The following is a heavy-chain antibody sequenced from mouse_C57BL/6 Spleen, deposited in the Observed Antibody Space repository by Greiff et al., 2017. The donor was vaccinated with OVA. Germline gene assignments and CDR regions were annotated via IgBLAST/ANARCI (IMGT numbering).Heavy chain of an antibody. V-gene: IGHV2-6-1*01. CDR1: GFSLTSYG. CDR3: ARQRTAGYYYAMDY. D-gene: IGHD3-1*01. Sequence: QVQLQQSGPGLVAPSQSLSITCTVSGFSLTSYGVHWVRQPPGKGLEWLVVIWSDGSTTYNSALKSRLSISKDNSKSQVFLKMNSLQTDDTAMYYCARQRTAGYYYAMDYWGQGTSVTVSS. J-gene: IGHJ4*01. CDR2: IWSDGST.